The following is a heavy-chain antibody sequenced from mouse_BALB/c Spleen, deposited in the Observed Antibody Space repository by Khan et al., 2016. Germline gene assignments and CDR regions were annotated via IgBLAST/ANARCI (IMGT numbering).Heavy chain of an antibody. CDR2: IWSGGST. CDR3: ARNMITTWFAY. Sequence: QVQLQQSGPGLVQPSQSLSITCTVSGFSLTSYGVHWVRQSPGKGLEWLGVIWSGGSTDYNAAFISRLSISKDNSKSQVFFKMNSLQANDTVIYYCARNMITTWFAYWGQGTLVTVSA. J-gene: IGHJ3*01. CDR1: GFSLTSYG. D-gene: IGHD2-4*01. V-gene: IGHV2-2*02.